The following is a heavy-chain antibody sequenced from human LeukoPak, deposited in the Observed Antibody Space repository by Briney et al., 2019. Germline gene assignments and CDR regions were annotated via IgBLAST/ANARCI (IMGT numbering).Heavy chain of an antibody. V-gene: IGHV3-23*01. Sequence: AGSLRLSCAVSGITLSNYGMSWVRQAPGKGLEWVAGISGSGGRSNYADSVKGRFTISRDNPKNTLYLQMNSLRAKDTAVYFCAKRGVVIRVILIGFHKEAYYFDSWGQGALVTVSS. CDR1: GITLSNYG. CDR2: ISGSGGRS. J-gene: IGHJ4*02. CDR3: AKRGVVIRVILIGFHKEAYYFDS. D-gene: IGHD3-9*01.